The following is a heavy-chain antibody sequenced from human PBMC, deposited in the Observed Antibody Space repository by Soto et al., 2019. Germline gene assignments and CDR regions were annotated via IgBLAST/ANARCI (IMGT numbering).Heavy chain of an antibody. V-gene: IGHV4-59*01. CDR3: AILGGGSESYIGKRFNDFDS. CDR1: GDSISGFY. J-gene: IGHJ4*02. CDR2: IYYSGST. Sequence: SETLSLTCTVSGDSISGFYWSWIRQPPGKGLEWIGYIYYSGSTNYNPSLKSRVTIFIDTSKNQFSLKLSSVTAADTAVYYCAILGGGSESYIGKRFNDFDSWGKGTRVTVSS. D-gene: IGHD3-10*01.